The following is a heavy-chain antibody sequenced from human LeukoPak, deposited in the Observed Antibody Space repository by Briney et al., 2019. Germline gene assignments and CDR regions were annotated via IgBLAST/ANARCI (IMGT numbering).Heavy chain of an antibody. Sequence: SETLSLTCAVSDGSFSGYYWSWIRQPPGKGLEWIGEINHSGSTNYNPSLKSRVTISVDTSKNQFSLKLSSVTAVDTAVYYCARGWVVPAAIFDYWGQGTLVTVSS. D-gene: IGHD2-2*01. J-gene: IGHJ4*02. CDR2: INHSGST. CDR1: DGSFSGYY. V-gene: IGHV4-34*01. CDR3: ARGWVVPAAIFDY.